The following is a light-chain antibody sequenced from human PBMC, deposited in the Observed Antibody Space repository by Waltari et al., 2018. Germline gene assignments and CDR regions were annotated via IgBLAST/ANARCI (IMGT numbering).Light chain of an antibody. Sequence: IQMTQSPSSLSASVGDRVTITCRASQDISNAVAWYQQKVGRAPKLLIYATSKLERGFPARFSGRASGTTHRLTIDSLQSDDSAIYFCQQYFSVPLTFGGGSKIEI. J-gene: IGKJ4*01. CDR3: QQYFSVPLT. V-gene: IGKV1-NL1*01. CDR2: ATS. CDR1: QDISNA.